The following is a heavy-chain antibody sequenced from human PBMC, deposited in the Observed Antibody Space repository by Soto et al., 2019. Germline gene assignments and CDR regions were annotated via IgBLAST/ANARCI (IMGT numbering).Heavy chain of an antibody. CDR3: SSLLGGNPYYFDY. CDR1: GYPFTSYG. Sequence: QVQLVQYGAEVKKPGASVKVSCKASGYPFTSYGISWVRQSPGKGLAGMGWISAYNGNTNYAQKLQGRVTMTTDTSTSTAYMELRSLRSDDTAGYYCSSLLGGNPYYFDYWGHGTLVTVSS. D-gene: IGHD2-15*01. CDR2: ISAYNGNT. J-gene: IGHJ4*01. V-gene: IGHV1-18*01.